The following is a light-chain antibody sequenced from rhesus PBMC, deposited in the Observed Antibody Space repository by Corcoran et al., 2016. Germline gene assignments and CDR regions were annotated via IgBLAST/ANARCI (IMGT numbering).Light chain of an antibody. CDR1: QSVNSN. CDR2: DAS. V-gene: IGKV3-35*01. Sequence: EIVMTQSPATLSLSPGERAALSFRASQSVNSNLAWYLPKPGQAPSLLNFDASNRATGTPDRFSGSGSGTDVTLTISSLEPEDVGVYYCQQGSTWPLTFGGGTRVDIK. CDR3: QQGSTWPLT. J-gene: IGKJ4*01.